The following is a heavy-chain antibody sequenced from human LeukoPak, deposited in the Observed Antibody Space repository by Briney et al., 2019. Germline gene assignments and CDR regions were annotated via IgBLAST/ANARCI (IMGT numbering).Heavy chain of an antibody. Sequence: ASVKVSCKASGYTFTGHYMHWVRQAPGQGLEWMGWINPNSGGTNYAQKFQGRVTMTRDTSISTAYMELSRLRSDDTAVYYCARTLMGGLGDEVDYWGQGTLVTVSS. V-gene: IGHV1-2*02. CDR3: ARTLMGGLGDEVDY. CDR1: GYTFTGHY. J-gene: IGHJ4*02. CDR2: INPNSGGT. D-gene: IGHD3-16*01.